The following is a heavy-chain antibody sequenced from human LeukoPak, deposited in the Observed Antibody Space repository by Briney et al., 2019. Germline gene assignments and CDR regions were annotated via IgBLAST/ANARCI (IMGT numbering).Heavy chain of an antibody. D-gene: IGHD4-11*01. V-gene: IGHV3-15*01. J-gene: IGHJ5*02. CDR2: IKAKVDGGTI. Sequence: GGSLRLSCATSGITFNNAWMTWVRQAPGKGLEWVGRIKAKVDGGTIDYAAFVRGRFTISRDDSKNMVFLQMSSLKTEDTAVYYCVTNLGQYWPCGQGTLVTVSS. CDR3: VTNLGQYWP. CDR1: GITFNNAW.